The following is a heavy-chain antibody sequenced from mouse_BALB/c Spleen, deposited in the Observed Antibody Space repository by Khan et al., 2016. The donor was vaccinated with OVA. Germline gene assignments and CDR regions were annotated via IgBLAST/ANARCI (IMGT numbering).Heavy chain of an antibody. D-gene: IGHD2-4*01. J-gene: IGHJ2*01. Sequence: VRLQQSGPELEKPGASVKMSCKASGYSFTGYNMNWVKQSNGKSLEWIGNIDPYYGNTIYNQKFKGKATLTVDKSSSTAYMQRKSLTSEDSAVSYCARLGDDYAFGYWGQGTTLTVSS. CDR3: ARLGDDYAFGY. V-gene: IGHV1-39*01. CDR1: GYSFTGYN. CDR2: IDPYYGNT.